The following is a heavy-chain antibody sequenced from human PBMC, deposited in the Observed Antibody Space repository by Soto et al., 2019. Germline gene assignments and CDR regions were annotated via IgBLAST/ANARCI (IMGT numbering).Heavy chain of an antibody. CDR3: ARHSSSWPIFDY. D-gene: IGHD6-13*01. Sequence: SETLSLTCTVSGGSIGNSYWSWIRQSPGKGLEWIGYIYYSGSSNYNPSLKSRVSISVDTSKNQFSLKLSSVTAADPAVYYCARHSSSWPIFDYWGQGTLATVSS. V-gene: IGHV4-59*08. CDR1: GGSIGNSY. CDR2: IYYSGSS. J-gene: IGHJ4*02.